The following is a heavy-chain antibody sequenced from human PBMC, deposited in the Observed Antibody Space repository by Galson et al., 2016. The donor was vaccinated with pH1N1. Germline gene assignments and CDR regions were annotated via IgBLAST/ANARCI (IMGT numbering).Heavy chain of an antibody. V-gene: IGHV3-30*04. CDR2: ISNDGSKK. J-gene: IGHJ4*02. CDR1: GFTFTSYA. CDR3: ARAVFYDVDLLDYYFDY. Sequence: SLRLSCAASGFTFTSYALHWVRQAPGKGLEWVAVISNDGSKKYYTDSVKGRFSVSRDNSKSTLYLQMNSLRGDDTAVYYCARAVFYDVDLLDYYFDYWGQGTLVTVSS. D-gene: IGHD2/OR15-2a*01.